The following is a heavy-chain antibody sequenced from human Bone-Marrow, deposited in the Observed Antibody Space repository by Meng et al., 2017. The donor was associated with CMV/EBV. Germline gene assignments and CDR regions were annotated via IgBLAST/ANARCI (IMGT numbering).Heavy chain of an antibody. J-gene: IGHJ4*02. CDR2: IIPIFGTA. CDR3: ARGDQLANFDY. V-gene: IGHV1-69*05. Sequence: SVKVSCKASGGTFARYAFSWVRQAPGQGLEWMGGIIPIFGTANYAQKFQGRVTITTDESTSTAYMELSSLRSEDTAVYYRARGDQLANFDYWGQGTLVTVSS. CDR1: GGTFARYA. D-gene: IGHD2-2*01.